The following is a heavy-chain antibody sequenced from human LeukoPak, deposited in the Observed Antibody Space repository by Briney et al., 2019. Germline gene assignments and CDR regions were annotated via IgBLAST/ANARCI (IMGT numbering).Heavy chain of an antibody. CDR2: INHSGST. D-gene: IGHD3-9*01. J-gene: IGHJ3*02. CDR3: ARSSSYYDILNI. CDR1: GGSFSGYY. Sequence: SETLSLTCAVYGGSFSGYYWSWIRQPPGKGLEWIGEINHSGSTNYNPSLKSRVTISVDTSKNQFSLKLSSVTAADTAVYYCARSSSYYDILNIWGQGTMVTVSS. V-gene: IGHV4-34*01.